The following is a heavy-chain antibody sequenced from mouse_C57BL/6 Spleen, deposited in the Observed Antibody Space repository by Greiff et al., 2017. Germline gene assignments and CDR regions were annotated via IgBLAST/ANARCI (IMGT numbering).Heavy chain of an antibody. CDR1: GYTFTDYY. CDR3: ARSWSYFDY. CDR2: INPNNGGT. J-gene: IGHJ2*01. Sequence: EVQLQQSGPELVKPGASVKISCKASGYTFTDYYMNWVKQSHGKSLEWIGDINPNNGGTSYNQKFKGKATLTVGKSSSTAYMELRSLTSEDSAVYYCARSWSYFDYWGQGTTLTVSS. V-gene: IGHV1-26*01.